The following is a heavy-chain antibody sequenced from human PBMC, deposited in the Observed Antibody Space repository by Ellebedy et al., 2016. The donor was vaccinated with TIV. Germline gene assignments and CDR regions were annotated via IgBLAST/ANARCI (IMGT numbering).Heavy chain of an antibody. CDR2: ISGGGGDT. Sequence: GESLKISXAASGFTFSTYSMSWVRQAPGKGLEWVSGISGGGGDTYYADSVKGRFTISRDNSKNTLYLQMNSLRAEDTAVYYCAKGREDYQLPNYFFDFWGQGTLVTVSS. CDR3: AKGREDYQLPNYFFDF. CDR1: GFTFSTYS. V-gene: IGHV3-23*01. J-gene: IGHJ4*02. D-gene: IGHD2-2*01.